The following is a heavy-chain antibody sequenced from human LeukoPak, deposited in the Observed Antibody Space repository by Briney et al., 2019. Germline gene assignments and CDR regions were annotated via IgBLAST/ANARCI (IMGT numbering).Heavy chain of an antibody. CDR3: VRVGEAMTTTGGSFDY. V-gene: IGHV3-30*04. J-gene: IGHJ4*02. CDR2: ISYDGSSR. D-gene: IGHD5-24*01. CDR1: GVTFSSYT. Sequence: PGRSLRLSCAASGVTFSSYTMHWVCHAPGKGLGWVAVISYDGSSRYSADTVKGRFTISRDNSKNKLYLQMNSLRADDTAVYYCVRVGEAMTTTGGSFDYWGQGTLVTVSS.